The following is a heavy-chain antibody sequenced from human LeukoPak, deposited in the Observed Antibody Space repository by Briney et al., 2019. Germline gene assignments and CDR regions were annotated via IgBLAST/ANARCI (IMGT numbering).Heavy chain of an antibody. CDR2: ISSSSSTI. D-gene: IGHD4-11*01. CDR1: GFTFSSYS. Sequence: PGGSLRLSCAASGFTFSSYSMNWVRQAPGKGLEWVSYISSSSSTIYYADSVKGRFTISRDNSKNSLYLQMNSLRAEDTAVYYCARAGFDYRPHYYMDVWLKGTTVSVPS. J-gene: IGHJ6*03. CDR3: ARAGFDYRPHYYMDV. V-gene: IGHV3-48*01.